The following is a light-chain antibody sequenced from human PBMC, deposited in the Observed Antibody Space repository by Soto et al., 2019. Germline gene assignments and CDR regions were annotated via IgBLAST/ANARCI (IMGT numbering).Light chain of an antibody. Sequence: EIVLTQSPGTLSFSPGERATLTCRASQSVSSSYLAWFQQKPGQAPRLLIYGASSRATGIPDRFSGSGSGTDFTLTISRLEPEDFAVYYCQQYGNAPFTFGPGT. CDR3: QQYGNAPFT. J-gene: IGKJ3*01. CDR1: QSVSSSY. CDR2: GAS. V-gene: IGKV3-20*01.